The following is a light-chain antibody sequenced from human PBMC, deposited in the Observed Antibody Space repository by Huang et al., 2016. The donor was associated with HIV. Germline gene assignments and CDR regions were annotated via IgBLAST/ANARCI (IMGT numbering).Light chain of an antibody. Sequence: IQLTQSPSSLSASVGDRVTITCRASQDISSDLAWYQQKPGKAPNLLIYAASTCESGVPSRISSSRSGTDFTLTINNLQPEDFAAYYCLQLNTYPGTFGPGTNVDVK. V-gene: IGKV1-9*01. J-gene: IGKJ3*01. CDR2: AAS. CDR3: LQLNTYPGT. CDR1: QDISSD.